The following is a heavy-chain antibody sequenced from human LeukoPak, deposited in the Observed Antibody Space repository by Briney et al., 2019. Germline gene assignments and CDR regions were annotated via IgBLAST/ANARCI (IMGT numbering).Heavy chain of an antibody. V-gene: IGHV1-3*01. Sequence: GASVKVSCTASGYTFTSYAMHWVRQAPGQRLEWMGWINAGNGNTKYSRKFQGRVTITRDTSASTAYMELSSLRSEDTAVYYCARGLRYFDWLPDYFDYWGQGTLVTVSS. CDR1: GYTFTSYA. D-gene: IGHD3-9*01. CDR2: INAGNGNT. CDR3: ARGLRYFDWLPDYFDY. J-gene: IGHJ4*02.